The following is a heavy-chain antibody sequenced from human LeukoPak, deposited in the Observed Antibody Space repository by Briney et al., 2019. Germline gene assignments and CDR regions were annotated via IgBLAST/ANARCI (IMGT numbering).Heavy chain of an antibody. CDR3: ATGSSLRFLELDNAFDI. V-gene: IGHV1-24*01. CDR2: FDPEDGET. Sequence: ASVKVSCTVSGYTLTELSMHWVRQAPGKGLEWLGGFDPEDGETIYAQKFQGRVTMTEDTSTDTAYMELSSLRSEDTAVYYCATGSSLRFLELDNAFDIWGQGTMVTVSS. J-gene: IGHJ3*02. CDR1: GYTLTELS. D-gene: IGHD3-3*01.